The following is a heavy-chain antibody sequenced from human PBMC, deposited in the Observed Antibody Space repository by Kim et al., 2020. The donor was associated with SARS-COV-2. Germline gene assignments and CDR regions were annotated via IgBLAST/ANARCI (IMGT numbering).Heavy chain of an antibody. CDR1: GFTFSSYT. CDR3: ARDLEGTTSVGD. Sequence: GGFLRLSCAASGFTFSSYTMNWVRQAPGKGLEWVSSISTSSTYIYFADSVKGRFTISRDNAKNSLYLQMNSLRVDDTAVYYCARDLEGTTSVGDWGQGTL. CDR2: ISTSSTYI. D-gene: IGHD1-7*01. J-gene: IGHJ4*02. V-gene: IGHV3-21*01.